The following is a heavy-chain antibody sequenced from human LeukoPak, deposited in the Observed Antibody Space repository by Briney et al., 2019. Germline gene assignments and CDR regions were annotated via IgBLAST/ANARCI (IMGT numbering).Heavy chain of an antibody. CDR3: AKDINYYDSSGSYFDY. J-gene: IGHJ4*02. CDR2: ISGDGGST. V-gene: IGHV3-43*02. D-gene: IGHD3-22*01. CDR1: GFTFDDYA. Sequence: GGSLRLSCAASGFTFDDYAMHWVRQAPGKDLEWVSLISGDGGSTYYADSVKGRFTISRDNSKNSLYLQMNSLRTEDTALYYCAKDINYYDSSGSYFDYWGQGTLVTVSS.